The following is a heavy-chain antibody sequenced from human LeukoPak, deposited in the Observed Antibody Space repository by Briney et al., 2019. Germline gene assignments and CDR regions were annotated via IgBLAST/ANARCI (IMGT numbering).Heavy chain of an antibody. CDR3: ARSLNLYDY. V-gene: IGHV3-20*01. Sequence: GGSLRLSCAASGFTFSSYGMHWVRQAPGKGLEWVSGINWNGGNTGYADSVKGRFTISRDNAKNSLYLQMNSLRAEDTALYHCARSLNLYDYWGQGTLVTVSS. D-gene: IGHD2-2*02. J-gene: IGHJ4*02. CDR2: INWNGGNT. CDR1: GFTFSSYG.